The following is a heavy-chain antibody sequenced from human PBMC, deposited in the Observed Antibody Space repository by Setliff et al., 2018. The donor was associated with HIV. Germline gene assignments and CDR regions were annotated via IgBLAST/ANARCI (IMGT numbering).Heavy chain of an antibody. V-gene: IGHV4-61*09. J-gene: IGHJ4*02. Sequence: SETLSLTCTVSGDSINSGSYYWSWIRQPAGEGLEWIGHIFTSGSTTYNPSLKSRVSISLDTSKNQFSLKLFSVTAADTAVYYCAREISRYSGYEGRMDYFDYWGQGTLVTVSS. CDR1: GDSINSGSYY. CDR2: IFTSGST. CDR3: AREISRYSGYEGRMDYFDY. D-gene: IGHD5-12*01.